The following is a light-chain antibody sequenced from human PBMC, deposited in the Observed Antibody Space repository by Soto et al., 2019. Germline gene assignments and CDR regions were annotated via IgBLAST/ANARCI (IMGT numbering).Light chain of an antibody. Sequence: QSVLSQAPSASGTPGQGVTISCSGSNSNIGSNSVNWYQQLPRTSPKLIIFGNNQRPSGVPDRFSGSKSGTSASLAISGLQYEDEADYYCAAWDDSLDGVVFGGGTKVTV. J-gene: IGLJ3*02. V-gene: IGLV1-44*01. CDR1: NSNIGSNS. CDR2: GNN. CDR3: AAWDDSLDGVV.